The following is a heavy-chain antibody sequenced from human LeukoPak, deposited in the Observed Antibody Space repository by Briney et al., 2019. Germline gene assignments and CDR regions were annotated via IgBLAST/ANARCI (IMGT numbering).Heavy chain of an antibody. Sequence: SETLSLTCTVSGGSISSYYWSWIRQPAGKGLEWIGRIYTSGSTNYNPSLKSRVTMSVDTSKNQFSLKLSSVTAADTAVYYCARDRILLWFGEPSYYFDYWGQGTLVTVSS. J-gene: IGHJ4*02. CDR3: ARDRILLWFGEPSYYFDY. CDR1: GGSISSYY. CDR2: IYTSGST. V-gene: IGHV4-4*07. D-gene: IGHD3-10*01.